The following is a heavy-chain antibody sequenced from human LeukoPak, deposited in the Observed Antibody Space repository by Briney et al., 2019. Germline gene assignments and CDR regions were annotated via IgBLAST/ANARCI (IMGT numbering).Heavy chain of an antibody. CDR2: ISSGSTTI. V-gene: IGHV3-48*01. J-gene: IGHJ4*02. Sequence: GGSLRLSCAASGFTFSSYSMNWVRQAPGRGLEWISYISSGSTTIYYADSVKGRFTISRDNAKNSLYLQMNSLRAEDTAVYYCAPQRGFRLLDRYFESWGQGTLVTVSS. D-gene: IGHD5-18*01. CDR3: APQRGFRLLDRYFES. CDR1: GFTFSSYS.